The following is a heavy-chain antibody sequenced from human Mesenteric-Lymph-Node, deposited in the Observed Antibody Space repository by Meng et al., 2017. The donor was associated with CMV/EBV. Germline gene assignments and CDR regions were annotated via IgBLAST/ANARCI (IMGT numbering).Heavy chain of an antibody. V-gene: IGHV4-34*01. CDR1: GGSFSGYY. CDR2: INHSGST. Sequence: QVQFHQWGEGLLKPSETRSVTCAVYGGSFSGYYWNWIRQSPEKGLEWIGEINHSGSTTYNPSFTSRIIISVDTSTNQISLNMSSVTAADTAVYYCARGSSYDILTGYFDYWGQGALVTVSS. D-gene: IGHD3-9*01. CDR3: ARGSSYDILTGYFDY. J-gene: IGHJ4*02.